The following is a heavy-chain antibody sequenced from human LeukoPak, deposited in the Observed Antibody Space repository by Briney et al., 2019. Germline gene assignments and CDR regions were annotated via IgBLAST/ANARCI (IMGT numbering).Heavy chain of an antibody. Sequence: GGSLRLSCAASGFTFSSYWMNWARQAPGKGLEWVASINHNGNVNYYVDSVKGRFTISRDNSKNTLYLQMNSLRAEDTAVYYCALTGYWGQGTLVTVSS. CDR3: ALTGY. J-gene: IGHJ4*02. D-gene: IGHD7-27*01. CDR1: GFTFSSYW. V-gene: IGHV3-7*03. CDR2: INHNGNVN.